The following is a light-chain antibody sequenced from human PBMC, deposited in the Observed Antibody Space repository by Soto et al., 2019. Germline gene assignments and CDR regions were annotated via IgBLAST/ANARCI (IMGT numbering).Light chain of an antibody. V-gene: IGLV2-14*03. CDR1: SSDVGGYNY. CDR3: SSYTSSSLHV. J-gene: IGLJ1*01. Sequence: HSVLTKPASWSGFPGQSITISCTGTSSDVGGYNYVSWYQQHPGKAPKLMIYDVSNRPSGVSNRFSGSKSGNTASLTISGLQAEDEADYYCSSYTSSSLHVFGTGTKVTVL. CDR2: DVS.